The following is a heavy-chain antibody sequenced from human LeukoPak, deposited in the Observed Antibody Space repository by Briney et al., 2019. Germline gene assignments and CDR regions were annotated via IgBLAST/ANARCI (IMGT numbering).Heavy chain of an antibody. D-gene: IGHD5-18*01. CDR2: ISTSTGDT. CDR1: GYSFILYG. Sequence: ASVKVSCKTSGYSFILYGISWVRQAPGQGPEWMGWISTSTGDTKYTQKFQGRVTLTTDTSTSTAYMELSSLRSDDTAVYYCACMGGYRNGYWGQGTLVTVSS. V-gene: IGHV1-18*01. J-gene: IGHJ4*02. CDR3: ACMGGYRNGY.